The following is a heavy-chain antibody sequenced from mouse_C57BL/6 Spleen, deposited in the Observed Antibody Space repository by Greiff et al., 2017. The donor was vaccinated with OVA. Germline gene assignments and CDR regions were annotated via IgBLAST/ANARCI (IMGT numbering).Heavy chain of an antibody. V-gene: IGHV6-3*01. CDR2: IRLKSDNYAT. CDR1: GFTFSNYW. J-gene: IGHJ2*01. D-gene: IGHD1-1*02. CDR3: TALGVAYYFDY. Sequence: EVNVVESGGGLVQPGGSMKLSCVASGFTFSNYWMNWVRQSPEKGLEWVAPIRLKSDNYATHYAESVKGRFTISRDDSKSSVYLQMNNLRAEDTGIYYCTALGVAYYFDYWGQGTTLTVSS.